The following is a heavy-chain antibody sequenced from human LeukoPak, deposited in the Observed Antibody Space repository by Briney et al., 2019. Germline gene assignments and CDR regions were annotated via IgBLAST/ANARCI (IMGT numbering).Heavy chain of an antibody. CDR1: GGTFSGYA. CDR3: ASGIVGDRVPKYYYYGMDV. Sequence: GASVKVSCKASGGTFSGYAISWVRQAPGQGLEWMGGIIPIFGTANYAQKFQGRVTITADESTSTAYMELSSLRSEDTAVYYCASGIVGDRVPKYYYYGMDVWGQGTTITVSS. D-gene: IGHD1-26*01. J-gene: IGHJ6*02. V-gene: IGHV1-69*01. CDR2: IIPIFGTA.